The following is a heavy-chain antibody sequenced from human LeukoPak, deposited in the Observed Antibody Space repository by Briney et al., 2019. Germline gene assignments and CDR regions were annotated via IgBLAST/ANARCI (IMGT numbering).Heavy chain of an antibody. J-gene: IGHJ5*02. Sequence: PGGSLRLSCVGFGFSFSDSAIHWVRQAAGKGLEWVGRIRSEPKNFATAYAASVRGRFTISRDDSKNTAYLQMDGLKNEDTALYYCFFTNSTPGGNWFDPWGQGTLVTVSS. CDR3: FFTNSTPGGNWFDP. CDR2: IRSEPKNFAT. V-gene: IGHV3-73*01. CDR1: GFSFSDSA. D-gene: IGHD2-8*01.